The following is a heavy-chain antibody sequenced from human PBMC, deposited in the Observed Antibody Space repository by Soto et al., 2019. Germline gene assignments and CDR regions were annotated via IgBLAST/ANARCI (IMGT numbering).Heavy chain of an antibody. J-gene: IGHJ4*02. D-gene: IGHD4-17*01. V-gene: IGHV3-7*03. Sequence: GGSLRLSCTASGFMFGSYWMTWVRHVPGKGLQWVANIKLDGSEKYYVDFVKGRFTISRDNADNSVFLDMNNLRVDDTATYYCARVRATDYEIDYWGQGALVTVSS. CDR3: ARVRATDYEIDY. CDR1: GFMFGSYW. CDR2: IKLDGSEK.